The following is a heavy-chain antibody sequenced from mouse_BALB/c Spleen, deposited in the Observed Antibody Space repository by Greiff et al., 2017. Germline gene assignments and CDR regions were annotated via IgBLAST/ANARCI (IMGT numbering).Heavy chain of an antibody. Sequence: EVHLVESGGDLVKPGGSLKLSCAASGFTFSSYGMSWVRQTPDKRLEWVATISSGGSYTYYPDSVKGRFTISRDNAKNTLYLQMSSLKSEDTAMYYCARHGYYGSSYFDYWGQGTTLTVSS. CDR1: GFTFSSYG. V-gene: IGHV5-6*01. J-gene: IGHJ2*01. D-gene: IGHD1-1*01. CDR2: ISSGGSYT. CDR3: ARHGYYGSSYFDY.